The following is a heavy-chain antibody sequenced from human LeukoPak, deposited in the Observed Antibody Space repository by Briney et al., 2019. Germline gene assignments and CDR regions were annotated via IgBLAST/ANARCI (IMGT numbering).Heavy chain of an antibody. D-gene: IGHD6-19*01. V-gene: IGHV3-30*04. CDR2: TSYDGSKK. Sequence: PPGGSLRLSCAASGFTFSNYAFHWVRQAPGKGLEWVALTSYDGSKKYYADSVKGRFTLSRDNSKNTLSLQMNSLRAEDTAVYYCARVDSSDWNAYFYYLDVWGKGTTVTVSS. CDR3: ARVDSSDWNAYFYYLDV. CDR1: GFTFSNYA. J-gene: IGHJ6*03.